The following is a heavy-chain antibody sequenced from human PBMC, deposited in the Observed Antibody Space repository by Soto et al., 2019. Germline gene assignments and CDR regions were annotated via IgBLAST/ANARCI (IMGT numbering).Heavy chain of an antibody. CDR3: AVLAYYYYCGMDV. D-gene: IGHD3-3*02. CDR2: IIPIFGTA. CDR1: GGTFSSYA. V-gene: IGHV1-69*13. Sequence: SVKVSCKASGGTFSSYAISWVRQAPGQGLEWMGGIIPIFGTANYAQKFQGRVTITADESTSTAYMELRSLRSEDTAVYYCAVLAYYYYCGMDVCGRGPRVIVSS. J-gene: IGHJ6*02.